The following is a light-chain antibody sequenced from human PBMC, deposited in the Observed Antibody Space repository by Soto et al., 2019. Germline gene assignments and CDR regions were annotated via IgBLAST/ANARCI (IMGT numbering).Light chain of an antibody. Sequence: QSALTQPASVSGSPGQSITISCTGTSSDVGAFNYVSWYLQYSGKAPKLMIYEVGNRPSGVSNRFSGSKSGNTASLTISGLQAEDEADYYCCSYASGSIYVFGTGTKLTVL. CDR2: EVG. CDR1: SSDVGAFNY. J-gene: IGLJ1*01. CDR3: CSYASGSIYV. V-gene: IGLV2-14*01.